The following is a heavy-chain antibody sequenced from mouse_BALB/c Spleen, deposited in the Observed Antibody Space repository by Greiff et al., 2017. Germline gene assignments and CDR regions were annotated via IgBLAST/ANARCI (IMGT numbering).Heavy chain of an antibody. V-gene: IGHV5-6-5*01. D-gene: IGHD1-1*01. CDR3: ARGDYYGSSSLAMDY. CDR2: ISSGGST. CDR1: GFTFSSYA. J-gene: IGHJ4*01. Sequence: DVKLVESGGGLVKPGGSLKLSCAASGFTFSSYAMSWVRQTPEKRLEWVASISSGGSTYYPDSVKGRFTISRDNARNILYLQMSSLRSEDTAMYYCARGDYYGSSSLAMDYWGQGTSVTVSS.